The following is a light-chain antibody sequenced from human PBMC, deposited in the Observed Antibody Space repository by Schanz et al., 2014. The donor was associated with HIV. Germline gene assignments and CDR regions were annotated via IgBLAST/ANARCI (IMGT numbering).Light chain of an antibody. Sequence: QSALTQPPSASGSPGQSVTISCTGTSSDVGGYNYVSWYQQHPGKAPKVLIYEVNTRPSGVPDRFSGSKSGNTASLTVSGLQAEDEAEYYCQAHDIRLSAHVFGTGTKLTVL. J-gene: IGLJ1*01. CDR1: SSDVGGYNY. CDR3: QAHDIRLSAHV. V-gene: IGLV2-8*01. CDR2: EVN.